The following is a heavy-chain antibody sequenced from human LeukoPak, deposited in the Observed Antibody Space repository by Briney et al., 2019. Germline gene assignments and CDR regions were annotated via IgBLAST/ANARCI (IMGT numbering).Heavy chain of an antibody. D-gene: IGHD3-3*01. J-gene: IGHJ3*02. CDR3: ARTRITIFGVVMGAFDI. CDR1: GGSISSGGYY. CDR2: IYYSGST. Sequence: SQTLPLTCTVSGGSISSGGYYWSWIRQHPGKGLEWIGYIYYSGSTYYNPSLKSRVTISVDTSKNQFSLKLSSVTAADTAVYYCARTRITIFGVVMGAFDIWGQGTMVTVSS. V-gene: IGHV4-31*03.